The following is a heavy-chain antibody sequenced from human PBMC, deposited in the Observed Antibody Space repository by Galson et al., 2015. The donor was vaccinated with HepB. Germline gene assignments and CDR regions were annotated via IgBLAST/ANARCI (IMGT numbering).Heavy chain of an antibody. Sequence: SLRLSCAASGFTFSNAWMSWVRQAPGKGLEWVGRIKSKTDGGTTDYAAPVKGRFTISRDDSKNTLYLQMNSLKTEDTAVYYCTSLGYCSGGSCYSRKDYYYYYMDVWGKGTTVTVSS. CDR3: TSLGYCSGGSCYSRKDYYYYYMDV. J-gene: IGHJ6*03. D-gene: IGHD2-15*01. CDR1: GFTFSNAW. CDR2: IKSKTDGGTT. V-gene: IGHV3-15*01.